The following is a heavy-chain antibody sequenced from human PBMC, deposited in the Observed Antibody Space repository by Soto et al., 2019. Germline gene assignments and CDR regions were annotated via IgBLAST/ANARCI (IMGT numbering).Heavy chain of an antibody. J-gene: IGHJ4*02. Sequence: QVQLVESGGGVVQPGRSLRLSCAVSGFTFSSFGMHWVRQAPGRGLEWVALISYDGSKNYFADSLKGRFTISRDNSKNTLYLQMNSLRPEDTAIYYCGKDHYYGIGDLQIDYWGQGTLVTVSS. CDR1: GFTFSSFG. CDR3: GKDHYYGIGDLQIDY. CDR2: ISYDGSKN. D-gene: IGHD3-10*01. V-gene: IGHV3-30*18.